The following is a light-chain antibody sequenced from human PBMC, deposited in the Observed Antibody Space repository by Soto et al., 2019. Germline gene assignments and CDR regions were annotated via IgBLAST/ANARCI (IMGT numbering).Light chain of an antibody. CDR3: QQYNNRLTGP. Sequence: EIVMTQSPATLSVSPGERATLSCRASQSVSSNLAWYQQKPGQAPRLLIYGASTRATGIPARFSGSGSGTEFTLTFSSLQSEDFAVYSCQQYNNRLTGPFGQGTKV. J-gene: IGKJ1*01. V-gene: IGKV3-15*01. CDR1: QSVSSN. CDR2: GAS.